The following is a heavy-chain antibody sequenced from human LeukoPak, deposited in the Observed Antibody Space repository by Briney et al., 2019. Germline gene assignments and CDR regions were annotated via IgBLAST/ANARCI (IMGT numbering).Heavy chain of an antibody. D-gene: IGHD3-16*01. Sequence: SQTLSLTCTVSGGSISSGSYYCNWIRQPAGKGLEWIGRIYTSGSTNYNPSLKSRVTISVDTSKNQFSLRLSSVTAADTAVYYCARCLGGRCDYFDYWGQGTLVTVSS. CDR2: IYTSGST. J-gene: IGHJ4*02. V-gene: IGHV4-61*02. CDR3: ARCLGGRCDYFDY. CDR1: GGSISSGSYY.